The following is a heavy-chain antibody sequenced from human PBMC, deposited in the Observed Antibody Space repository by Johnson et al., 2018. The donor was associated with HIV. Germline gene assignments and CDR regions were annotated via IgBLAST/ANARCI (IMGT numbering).Heavy chain of an antibody. V-gene: IGHV3-33*06. CDR1: GFTFSSYG. J-gene: IGHJ3*01. Sequence: QMQLVESGGGVVQPGRSLRLSCAASGFTFSSYGMHWVRQAPGKGLEWVAVIWYDGSNKYYADSVKGRFTISRDNSKNTLYLQMNSLRIEDTAVNYCAKVRSSSWYEAYDFMCKETMVTVSS. CDR3: AKVRSSSWYEAYDF. CDR2: IWYDGSNK. D-gene: IGHD6-13*01.